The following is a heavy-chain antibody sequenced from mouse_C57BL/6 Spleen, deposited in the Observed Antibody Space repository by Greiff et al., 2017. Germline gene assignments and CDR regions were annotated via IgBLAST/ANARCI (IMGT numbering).Heavy chain of an antibody. D-gene: IGHD2-3*01. Sequence: QVQLQQPWAELVKPGASVKLSCKASGYTFTSYWMHWVKQRPGQGLEWIGMIHPNSGSTNYNEKFKSKATLSVDKSSSTAYMQLSSLTSEDSAVYYCARQDGYPAWFAYWGQGALVTVSA. CDR3: ARQDGYPAWFAY. CDR1: GYTFTSYW. V-gene: IGHV1-64*01. CDR2: IHPNSGST. J-gene: IGHJ3*01.